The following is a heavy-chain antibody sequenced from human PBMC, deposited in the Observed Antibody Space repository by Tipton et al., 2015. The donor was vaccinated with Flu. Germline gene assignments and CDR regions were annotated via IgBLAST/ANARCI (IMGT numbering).Heavy chain of an antibody. CDR2: ISWNSDV. V-gene: IGHV3-9*01. Sequence: SLRLSCAASGFTFDTYAMHWVRQAPGKGLEWVSGISWNSDVDYADSVKGRFTISRDNAKNSLYLQMNSLRIEDTALYYCAKNNGPRSYKYGLDVWGQGTTVSV. D-gene: IGHD1-14*01. CDR3: AKNNGPRSYKYGLDV. CDR1: GFTFDTYA. J-gene: IGHJ6*02.